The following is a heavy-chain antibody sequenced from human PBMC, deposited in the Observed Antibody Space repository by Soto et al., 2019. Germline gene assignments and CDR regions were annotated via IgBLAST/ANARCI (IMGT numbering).Heavy chain of an antibody. CDR1: GDTVYSNSAA. J-gene: IGHJ6*02. D-gene: IGHD6-19*01. CDR3: ARSCSVAVAWGYYGMDV. Sequence: QTFSLTWVISGDTVYSNSAALNWIRQSPARGLEWLGRTYYRSKWYNDYAVSVKSRITINPDTSKNQFSLQLNSVPPEDTAVYYCARSCSVAVAWGYYGMDVWGQGTTVTVSS. V-gene: IGHV6-1*01. CDR2: TYYRSKWYN.